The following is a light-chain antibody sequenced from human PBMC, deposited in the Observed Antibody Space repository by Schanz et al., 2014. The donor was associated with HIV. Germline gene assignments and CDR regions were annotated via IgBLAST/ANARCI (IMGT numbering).Light chain of an antibody. CDR3: SSYTSSSTYV. Sequence: QSVLNQPPSVSGSPGQSVTISCTGASSDVAGYNFVSWYQQHPGKAPKLIIYDVSNRPSGVSNRFSGSKSGNTASLTISGLQAEDEADYYCSSYTSSSTYVFGTGTKVTVL. CDR2: DVS. V-gene: IGLV2-14*01. J-gene: IGLJ1*01. CDR1: SSDVAGYNF.